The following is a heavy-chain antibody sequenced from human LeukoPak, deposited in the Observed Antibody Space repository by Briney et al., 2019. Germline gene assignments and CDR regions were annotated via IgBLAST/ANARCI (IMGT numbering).Heavy chain of an antibody. CDR3: ARGTWFGGYSYGYGPDYYYYYMDV. CDR2: IYTNGTT. D-gene: IGHD5-18*01. J-gene: IGHJ6*03. CDR1: GGSISSYQ. Sequence: SETLSLTCTVSGGSISSYQWNLIRQAAGKGLEWIGHIYTNGTTNYNPSLKSRVTMSVDTSKNQFSLRLSFVTAVDTAVYYCARGTWFGGYSYGYGPDYYYYYMDVWGKGTTVTVSS. V-gene: IGHV4-4*07.